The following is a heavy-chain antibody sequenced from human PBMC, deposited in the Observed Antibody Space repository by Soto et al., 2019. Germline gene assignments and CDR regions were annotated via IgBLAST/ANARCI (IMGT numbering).Heavy chain of an antibody. CDR2: INHSGST. CDR1: CGSFSGYY. J-gene: IGHJ6*02. V-gene: IGHV4-34*01. CDR3: ARGYCSSTSCYWGRYYYYYGMDV. D-gene: IGHD2-2*01. Sequence: PSDTLSLTCAVYCGSFSGYYWSWIRQPPGKGLEWIGEINHSGSTNYNPSLKSRVTISVDTSKNHFSLKRSSVTAADTAVYYCARGYCSSTSCYWGRYYYYYGMDVWGQGTTVNVSS.